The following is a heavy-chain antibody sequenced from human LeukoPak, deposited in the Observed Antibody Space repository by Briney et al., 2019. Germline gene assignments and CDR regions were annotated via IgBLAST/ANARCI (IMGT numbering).Heavy chain of an antibody. CDR3: ASGSVEFCSSTSCPVYYFDY. CDR1: GGSISSGDYY. V-gene: IGHV4-30-4*01. J-gene: IGHJ4*02. CDR2: IYYSGST. D-gene: IGHD2-2*01. Sequence: SETLSLSCTVSGGSISSGDYYWSWIPQPPGKGLEWIGYIYYSGSTYYNPSLKSRVTISVDTSKNQFSLKLSSVTAADTAVYYCASGSVEFCSSTSCPVYYFDYWGQGTLVTVSS.